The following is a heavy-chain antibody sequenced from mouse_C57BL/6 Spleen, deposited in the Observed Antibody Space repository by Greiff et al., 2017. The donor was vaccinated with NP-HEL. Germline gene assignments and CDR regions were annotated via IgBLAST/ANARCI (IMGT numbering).Heavy chain of an antibody. CDR3: ARSLYYGSSGGYFDV. V-gene: IGHV1-55*01. Sequence: QVQLKQPGAELVKPGASVKMSCKASGYTFTSYWITWVKQRPGQGLEWIGDIYPGSGSTNYNEKFKSKATLTVDTSSSTAYMQLSSLTSEDSAVYYCARSLYYGSSGGYFDVWGTGTTVTVSS. CDR1: GYTFTSYW. D-gene: IGHD1-1*01. CDR2: IYPGSGST. J-gene: IGHJ1*03.